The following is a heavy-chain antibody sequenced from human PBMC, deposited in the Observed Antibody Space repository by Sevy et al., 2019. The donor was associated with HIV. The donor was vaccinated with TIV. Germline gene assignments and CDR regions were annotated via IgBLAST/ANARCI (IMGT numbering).Heavy chain of an antibody. CDR1: GFTFSNAW. Sequence: GGSLRLSCAASGFTFSNAWMNWVRQAPGKGLEWVGRIKSKTDGGTTDYAAPVKGRFTISRDDSKNTLYLQMNSLKTEDTAVYYCTTVTNSILRASDYYYYYGMDVWGQGTTVTVSS. CDR2: IKSKTDGGTT. J-gene: IGHJ6*02. D-gene: IGHD4-17*01. V-gene: IGHV3-15*07. CDR3: TTVTNSILRASDYYYYYGMDV.